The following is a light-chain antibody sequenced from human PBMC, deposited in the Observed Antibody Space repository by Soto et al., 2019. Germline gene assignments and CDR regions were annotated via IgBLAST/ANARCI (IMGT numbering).Light chain of an antibody. CDR1: SSDVGGYNY. CDR2: EVN. Sequence: QSALTQPASVSGSPGQSITISCTGTSSDVGGYNYVSWYQQHPGKAPKLMIYEVNNRPSGVSNRFSGSKSGNTASLTISGLQAEDEADYYCSSYTSSSTLMVFDGGTQLTVL. V-gene: IGLV2-14*01. CDR3: SSYTSSSTLMV. J-gene: IGLJ2*01.